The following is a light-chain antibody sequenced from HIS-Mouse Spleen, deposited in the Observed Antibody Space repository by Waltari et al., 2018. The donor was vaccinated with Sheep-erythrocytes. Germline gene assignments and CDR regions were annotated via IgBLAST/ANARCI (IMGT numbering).Light chain of an antibody. Sequence: SSELTQPPSVSVSPGQTASITCSGYKLGDKYACWYQQKPGQSPVLVSYQDTKRPSGNPERLSGSKSGNTATLTISGTQAMDEADYYCQAWDSSIVVFGGGTKLTVL. CDR2: QDT. CDR3: QAWDSSIVV. V-gene: IGLV3-1*01. J-gene: IGLJ2*01. CDR1: KLGDKY.